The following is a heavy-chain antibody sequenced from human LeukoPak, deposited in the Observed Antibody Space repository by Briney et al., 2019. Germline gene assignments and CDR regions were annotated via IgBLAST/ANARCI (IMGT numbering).Heavy chain of an antibody. CDR3: ATMGGSGPGY. CDR2: ISGSGGST. D-gene: IGHD1-26*01. J-gene: IGHJ4*02. V-gene: IGHV3-23*01. Sequence: GGSLRLSCAASGFTFSSYAVSWVRQAPGKGLEWVSAISGSGGSTYYADSVRGRFTISRDNAKNSLYLQMNSLRAEDTAVYYCATMGGSGPGYWGQGTLVTVSS. CDR1: GFTFSSYA.